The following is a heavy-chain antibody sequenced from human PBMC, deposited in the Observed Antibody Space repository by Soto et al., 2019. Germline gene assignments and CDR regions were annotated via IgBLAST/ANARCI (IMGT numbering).Heavy chain of an antibody. CDR2: ISHDGTKR. CDR3: AKDTAGAYSNFVLRYFDWSLIPDF. V-gene: IGHV3-30*18. J-gene: IGHJ4*02. D-gene: IGHD3-9*01. CDR1: GFTFSAYG. Sequence: GGSLRLSCVASGFTFSAYGMHWVRQAPGKGLEWVALISHDGTKRYYSDSVTGRFTVSRDNDKNTLSLQMNSLRAEDTAVYYCAKDTAGAYSNFVLRYFDWSLIPDFWGQGSLVTVSS.